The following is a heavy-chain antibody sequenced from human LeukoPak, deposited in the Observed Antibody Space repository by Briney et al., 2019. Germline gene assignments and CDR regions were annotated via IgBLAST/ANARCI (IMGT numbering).Heavy chain of an antibody. CDR1: GFTFSSYW. V-gene: IGHV3-7*03. D-gene: IGHD3-9*01. J-gene: IGHJ4*02. Sequence: GGFLRLSCAASGFTFSSYWMSWVRQAPGKGLEWVANIKQDGSEKYYVDSVKGRFTISRDNAKNSLYLQMNSLRAEDTAVYYCARDHMYYDILTGYYGGYFDYWGQGTLVTVSS. CDR3: ARDHMYYDILTGYYGGYFDY. CDR2: IKQDGSEK.